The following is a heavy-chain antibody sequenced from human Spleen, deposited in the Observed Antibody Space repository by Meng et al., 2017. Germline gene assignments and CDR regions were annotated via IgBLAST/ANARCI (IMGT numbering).Heavy chain of an antibody. V-gene: IGHV3-73*01. CDR1: GVSGVTFSGSD. D-gene: IGHD6-19*01. Sequence: GESLKISCAVSGVSGVTFSGSDVHWVRQASGKGLDWVGRIRSNGNSSVTAYAASLKGRFTVSRDDSKNTAYLQMDTVIPEDTAVYYCTIYRSGHIWGQGTMVTVSS. CDR2: IRSNGNSSVT. J-gene: IGHJ3*02. CDR3: TIYRSGHI.